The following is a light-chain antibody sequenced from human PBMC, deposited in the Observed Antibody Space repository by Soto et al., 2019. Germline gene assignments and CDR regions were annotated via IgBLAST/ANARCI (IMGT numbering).Light chain of an antibody. V-gene: IGKV3-20*01. CDR1: QSFRGL. J-gene: IGKJ1*01. CDR3: QQYGKT. CDR2: GTS. Sequence: DIVLTQSPDNLSLSPGERATLSCRASQSFRGLLAWYQQKPGQAPRLLIYGTSSRATGVPDRFSGSGSGTDFTLTIRRLEPEDFAMYYCQQYGKTFGQGTKVDI.